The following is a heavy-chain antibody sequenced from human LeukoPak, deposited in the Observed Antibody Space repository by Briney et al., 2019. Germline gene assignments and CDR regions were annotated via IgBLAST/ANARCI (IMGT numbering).Heavy chain of an antibody. J-gene: IGHJ5*02. V-gene: IGHV4-34*01. D-gene: IGHD2-2*01. Sequence: SETLSLTCAVYGGSFSGYYWSWIRQPPGKGLEWIGEINHSGSTNYNPSLKSRVTISVDTSENQFSLKLSSVTAADTAVYYCARVRLLGYCSSTSCRYNWFDPWGQGTLVTVSS. CDR1: GGSFSGYY. CDR2: INHSGST. CDR3: ARVRLLGYCSSTSCRYNWFDP.